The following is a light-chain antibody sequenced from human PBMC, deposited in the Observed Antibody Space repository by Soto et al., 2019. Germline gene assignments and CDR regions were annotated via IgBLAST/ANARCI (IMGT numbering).Light chain of an antibody. CDR3: QHYNDLPLT. CDR1: QSVVTN. V-gene: IGKV3-15*01. Sequence: EKVMTQSPATLSVSPGERVTLSCRASQSVVTNLAWYQQKPGQAPRLLISGAYTRATGIPDRFIGSGSGTDFTPTITSLQSEDFAVYYCQHYNDLPLTFGQGTKVEIK. CDR2: GAY. J-gene: IGKJ1*01.